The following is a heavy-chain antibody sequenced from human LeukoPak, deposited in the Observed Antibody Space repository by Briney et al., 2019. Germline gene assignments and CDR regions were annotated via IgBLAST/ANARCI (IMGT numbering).Heavy chain of an antibody. CDR1: RYTFTSYD. CDR3: ARRARYCSSTSCYPNFDY. V-gene: IGHV1-8*03. CDR2: MNPNSGNT. Sequence: ASVKVSCKASRYTFTSYDINWVRQATGQGLEWMGWMNPNSGNTGYAQKFQGRVTITRNTSISTAYMELSSLRSEDTAVYYCARRARYCSSTSCYPNFDYWGQGTLVTVSS. D-gene: IGHD2-2*01. J-gene: IGHJ4*02.